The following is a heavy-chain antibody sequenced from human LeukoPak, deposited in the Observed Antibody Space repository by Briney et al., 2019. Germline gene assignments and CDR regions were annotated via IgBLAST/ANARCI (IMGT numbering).Heavy chain of an antibody. CDR2: INANSGGT. V-gene: IGHV1-2*02. J-gene: IGHJ5*02. CDR1: GYTFTDYY. D-gene: IGHD6-13*01. CDR3: ARGYSSSSYDH. Sequence: GASVKVSCQAFGYTFTDYYIHWVRQAPGQGLEWMGWINANSGGTSYAPKFQGRVTMTRDTSISSAYMELSRLRSDDAAVYYCARGYSSSSYDHWGQGTLVTVSS.